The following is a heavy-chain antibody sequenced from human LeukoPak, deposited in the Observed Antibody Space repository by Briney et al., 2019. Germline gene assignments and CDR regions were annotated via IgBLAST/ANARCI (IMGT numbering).Heavy chain of an antibody. CDR3: ASRYSYGYRDY. CDR1: GFTFSSYA. CDR2: IYSGGST. J-gene: IGHJ4*02. V-gene: IGHV3-53*01. Sequence: PGGCLRLSCAASGFTFSSYAMSWVRQAPGKGLEWVSVIYSGGSTYYADSVKGRFTISRDNSKNTLYLQMNSLRAEDTAVYYCASRYSYGYRDYWGQGTLVTVSS. D-gene: IGHD5-18*01.